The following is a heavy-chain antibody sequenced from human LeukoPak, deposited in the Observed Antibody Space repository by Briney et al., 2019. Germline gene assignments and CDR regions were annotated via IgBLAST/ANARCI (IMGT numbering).Heavy chain of an antibody. J-gene: IGHJ4*02. CDR2: IFGSGGSA. V-gene: IGHV3-23*01. CDR1: GFTFNSYA. CDR3: GKTTTGYSSGRYPGWPVDY. D-gene: IGHD6-19*01. Sequence: GGPLRLYCAASGFTFNSYAMYWVRQAPGKGLEWVSGIFGSGGSAHYADSVKGRFTISRDNSKNTVYLQMDSLRVEDTAVYHCGKTTTGYSSGRYPGWPVDYWGQGTLVTVSS.